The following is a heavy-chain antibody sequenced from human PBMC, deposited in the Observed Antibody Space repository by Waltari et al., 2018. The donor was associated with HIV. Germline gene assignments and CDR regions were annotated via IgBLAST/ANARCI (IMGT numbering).Heavy chain of an antibody. D-gene: IGHD2-15*01. CDR2: ISNDGNDK. J-gene: IGHJ3*02. V-gene: IGHV3-30*11. CDR3: VRETSGRDAFDI. CDR1: TFIFRHFD. Sequence: LVQSVGDLAQSGASLRLPCEAATFIFRHFDMSWVRQAPGKGLEWVAVISNDGNDKKYVDSVKGRFNVSRDNVKNTLYLYMSRLRPEDTAVYYCVRETSGRDAFDIWGLGTQVIVSS.